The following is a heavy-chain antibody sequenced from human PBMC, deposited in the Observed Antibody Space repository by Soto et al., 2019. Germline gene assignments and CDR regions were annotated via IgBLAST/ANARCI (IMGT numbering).Heavy chain of an antibody. CDR3: ARPARECYYHGMDV. D-gene: IGHD6-6*01. Sequence: QVQLVESGGGLVKPGGSLRLSCAAAGFTFSDYYMSWIRQAPGKGLEWISYISSSGSTIYYADSVKGRFTISRDNAEKSLYLQMNSLRAEDTAIYYCARPARECYYHGMDVWGQGTTVTVSS. V-gene: IGHV3-11*01. J-gene: IGHJ6*02. CDR2: ISSSGSTI. CDR1: GFTFSDYY.